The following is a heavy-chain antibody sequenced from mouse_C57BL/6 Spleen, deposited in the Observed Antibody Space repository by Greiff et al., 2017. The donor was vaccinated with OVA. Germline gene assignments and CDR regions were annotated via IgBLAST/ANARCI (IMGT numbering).Heavy chain of an antibody. D-gene: IGHD1-1*01. V-gene: IGHV1-69*01. CDR3: ARGGYYGSSYWFAY. J-gene: IGHJ3*01. CDR2: IDPSDSYT. Sequence: VQLQQPGAELVMPGASVKLSCKASGYTFTSYWMHWVKQRPGQGLEWIGEIDPSDSYTNYNQKFKSKATLTVDTSSSTAYMQLSSLTSEDSAVYYCARGGYYGSSYWFAYWGQGTLVTVSA. CDR1: GYTFTSYW.